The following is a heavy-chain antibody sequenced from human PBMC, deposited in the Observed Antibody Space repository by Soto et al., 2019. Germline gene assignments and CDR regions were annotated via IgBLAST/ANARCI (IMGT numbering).Heavy chain of an antibody. D-gene: IGHD1-26*01. CDR1: GFTFNTYG. V-gene: IGHV3-33*01. CDR3: ARCLGQGNGPFDY. J-gene: IGHJ4*01. Sequence: QVQLVESGGGVVQPGRSLRLSCAASGFTFNTYGMHWVRQAPGKGLEWVAVIWHDGGKKYYADSEKGRFTISRDNSKHQLFLQLNSLSAEDKAVSYWARCLGQGNGPFDYWGHGNLVTVSS. CDR2: IWHDGGKK.